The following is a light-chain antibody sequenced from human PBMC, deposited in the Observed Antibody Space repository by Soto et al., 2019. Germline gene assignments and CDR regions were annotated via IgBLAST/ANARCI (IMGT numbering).Light chain of an antibody. CDR1: SSDVGGYNY. CDR2: EVS. V-gene: IGLV2-14*01. J-gene: IGLJ1*01. CDR3: NSYASSGTLV. Sequence: QSALIQPASVSGSPGQSITLSCTGTSSDVGGYNYVSWYQQHPGKAPKLMIYEVSNRPSGVSNRFSGSKSGNTASLTISGLQAEDEADYYCNSYASSGTLVFGTGTKVTVL.